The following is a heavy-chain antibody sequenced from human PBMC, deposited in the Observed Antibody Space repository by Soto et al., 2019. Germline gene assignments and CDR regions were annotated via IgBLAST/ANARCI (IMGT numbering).Heavy chain of an antibody. CDR1: GASINNGDYY. D-gene: IGHD2-21*02. CDR3: ARDELAYCGGDCFS. CDR2: IYFSGST. Sequence: PSETLSLTCTVSGASINNGDYYWTWIRQPPGKGLERIGYIYFSGSTSYNPSLQSRVTMSLDSSKSQFSLKLTSVTAADTAVYYCARDELAYCGGDCFSWGQGTPVTVSS. V-gene: IGHV4-30-4*01. J-gene: IGHJ5*02.